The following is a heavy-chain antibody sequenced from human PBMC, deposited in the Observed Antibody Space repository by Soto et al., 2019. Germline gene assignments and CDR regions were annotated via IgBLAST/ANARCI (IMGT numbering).Heavy chain of an antibody. CDR2: INPSGGST. Sequence: ASVKVSCKASGYTFTSYYMHWVRQAPGQGLEKMGIINPSGGSTSYAQKLQGRVTMTRDTSTSTVYMELSSLRSEDTAVYYCARDRQQLGYFDYWGQGTLVTVSS. CDR1: GYTFTSYY. J-gene: IGHJ4*02. CDR3: ARDRQQLGYFDY. D-gene: IGHD6-13*01. V-gene: IGHV1-46*03.